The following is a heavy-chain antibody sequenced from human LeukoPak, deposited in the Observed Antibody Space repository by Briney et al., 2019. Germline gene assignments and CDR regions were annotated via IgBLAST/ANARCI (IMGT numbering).Heavy chain of an antibody. J-gene: IGHJ3*02. CDR3: ARGGRGSAAVVAPRSFDI. D-gene: IGHD3-22*01. Sequence: GGSLRLSCAASGFTFSSYAMHWVRQAPGKGLEWVAVISYDGSNKYYADPVKGRFIISRDISKNTLYLQMNSLRAEDSALYYCARGGRGSAAVVAPRSFDIWGQGTMVTVSS. CDR1: GFTFSSYA. CDR2: ISYDGSNK. V-gene: IGHV3-30*14.